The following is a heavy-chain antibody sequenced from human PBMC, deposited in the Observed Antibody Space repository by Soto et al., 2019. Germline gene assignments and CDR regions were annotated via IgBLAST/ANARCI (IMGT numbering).Heavy chain of an antibody. J-gene: IGHJ6*02. Sequence: QVQLQQWGAGLLKPSETLSLTCAVYGGSFSGYYWSWIRQPPGKGLEWIGEINHSGSTNYNPSLKSRVTISVDTSKNQFSLKLSSVTAADTAVYYCARRVLIAARPFGLDYYYGMDVWGQGTTVTVSS. CDR1: GGSFSGYY. CDR3: ARRVLIAARPFGLDYYYGMDV. CDR2: INHSGST. D-gene: IGHD6-6*01. V-gene: IGHV4-34*01.